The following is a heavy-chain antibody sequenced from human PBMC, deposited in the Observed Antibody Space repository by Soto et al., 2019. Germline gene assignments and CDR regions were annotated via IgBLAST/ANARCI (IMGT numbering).Heavy chain of an antibody. V-gene: IGHV4-59*08. CDR2: IYYSGST. J-gene: IGHJ6*03. D-gene: IGHD6-13*01. Sequence: PSETLSLTCSVSGDSISSYYWSWIRQPPGKGLEWIGYIYYSGSTNYNPSLKSRVTISVDTSKNQFSLTLSSVTAADTAVYYCARHRGRYSRYYYYYYMDVWGKGTTVTVSS. CDR3: ARHRGRYSRYYYYYYMDV. CDR1: GDSISSYY.